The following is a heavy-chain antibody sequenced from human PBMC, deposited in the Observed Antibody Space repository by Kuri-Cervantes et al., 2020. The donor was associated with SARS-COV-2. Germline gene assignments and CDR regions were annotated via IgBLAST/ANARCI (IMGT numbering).Heavy chain of an antibody. Sequence: SVKVSCKASGGTFSSYAISWVRQAPGQGLEWMGKIIPILGTATYAQMFQGRVNVSGDTSSETSYMELNSLRYDATAMYFCATGEPVPPHHQRARRPDFNSWGQGTLVTVSS. CDR3: ATGEPVPPHHQRARRPDFNS. CDR1: GGTFSSYA. J-gene: IGHJ4*02. CDR2: IIPILGTA. D-gene: IGHD3-16*01. V-gene: IGHV1-69*04.